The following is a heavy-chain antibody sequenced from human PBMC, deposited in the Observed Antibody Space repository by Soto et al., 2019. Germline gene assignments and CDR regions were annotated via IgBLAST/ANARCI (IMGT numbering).Heavy chain of an antibody. J-gene: IGHJ4*02. CDR2: IYSDGNK. D-gene: IGHD5-12*01. CDR3: VHTAGWLHRY. V-gene: IGHV2-5*02. Sequence: HITLKESGPTLVKPTQTLTLTCTLPGFSLSDFAVGVAWVRRPPGKALEWLALIYSDGNKYYSPSLKTRLTISTDTYKDHVVLTMTNMDPLDTATYFCVHTAGWLHRYWGQGTQVTVSS. CDR1: GFSLSDFAVG.